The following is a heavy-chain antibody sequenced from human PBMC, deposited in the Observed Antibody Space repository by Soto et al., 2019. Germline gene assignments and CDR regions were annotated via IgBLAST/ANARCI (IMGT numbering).Heavy chain of an antibody. D-gene: IGHD2-15*01. CDR2: INPSGGST. J-gene: IGHJ6*02. Sequence: ASVKVSCKASGYTFTSYYMHWVRQAPGQGLEWMGIINPSGGSTSYAQKFQGRVTMTTDTSTSTAYMELRSLRSDDTAVYYCARDRMFTEASPDCMNVWGQGTTVTVSS. CDR3: ARDRMFTEASPDCMNV. CDR1: GYTFTSYY. V-gene: IGHV1-46*01.